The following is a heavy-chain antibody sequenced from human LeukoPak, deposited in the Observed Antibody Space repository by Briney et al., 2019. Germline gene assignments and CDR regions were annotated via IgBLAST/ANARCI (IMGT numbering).Heavy chain of an antibody. CDR3: ARASPLYYDFWRGYSFYFVY. CDR2: INHSGST. V-gene: IGHV4-34*01. J-gene: IGHJ4*02. Sequence: SETLSLTCAVYGGSFSGNYGSWIRQPPGKGLEWIGEINHSGSTNYNPSLKSRVTISVDTSKNQFSLKLSSVTAADTAVYYCARASPLYYDFWRGYSFYFVYWGQGTLVTVSS. D-gene: IGHD3-3*01. CDR1: GGSFSGNY.